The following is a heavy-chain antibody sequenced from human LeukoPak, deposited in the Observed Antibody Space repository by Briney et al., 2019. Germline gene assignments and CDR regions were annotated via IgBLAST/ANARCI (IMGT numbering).Heavy chain of an antibody. V-gene: IGHV6-1*01. J-gene: IGHJ6*02. CDR1: GDSVSSSSAS. CDR3: AGGSAAAAKGGMDV. D-gene: IGHD6-13*01. Sequence: SQTLSRTSAISGDSVSSSSASWNWFRQSPSRGLEWLGRTYYRSTWYYDYALSVKSRITFNPDTSKNQFSLQLNSVTPEDTAVYYCAGGSAAAAKGGMDVWGQGTTVTVSS. CDR2: TYYRSTWYY.